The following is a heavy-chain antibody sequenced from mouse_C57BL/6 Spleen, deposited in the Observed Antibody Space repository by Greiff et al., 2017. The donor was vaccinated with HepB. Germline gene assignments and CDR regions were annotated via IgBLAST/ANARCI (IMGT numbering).Heavy chain of an antibody. CDR1: GYTFTSYW. Sequence: QVQLQQPGAELVKPGASVKVSCKASGYTFTSYWMHWVKQRPGPGLEWIGRIHPSDSDTNYNQKLKGKATLTDDESSSTAYLQRSSLTSEDSAVYYRAIENYGSSSYYFDYWGQGTTLTVSS. CDR3: AIENYGSSSYYFDY. D-gene: IGHD1-1*01. CDR2: IHPSDSDT. V-gene: IGHV1-74*01. J-gene: IGHJ2*01.